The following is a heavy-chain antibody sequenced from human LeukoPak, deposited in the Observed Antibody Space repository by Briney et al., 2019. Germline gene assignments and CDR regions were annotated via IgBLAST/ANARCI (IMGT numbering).Heavy chain of an antibody. CDR3: ARDGGYSYGYVHYYYMDV. D-gene: IGHD5-18*01. CDR2: INPNSGGT. Sequence: GASVKVSCKASGYTFTGYYMHWVRQAPGQGLEWMGWINPNSGGTNYAQKFQGRVTMTRDTSISTAYMELSRLRSDDTAVYYCARDGGYSYGYVHYYYMDVWGKGTTVTVSS. V-gene: IGHV1-2*02. J-gene: IGHJ6*03. CDR1: GYTFTGYY.